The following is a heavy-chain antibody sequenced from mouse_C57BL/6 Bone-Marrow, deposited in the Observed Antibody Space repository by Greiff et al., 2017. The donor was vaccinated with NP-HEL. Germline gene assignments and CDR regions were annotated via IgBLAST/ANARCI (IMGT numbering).Heavy chain of an antibody. CDR3: ARGGGSSFAY. J-gene: IGHJ3*01. CDR1: GYSITSGYY. CDR2: ISYDGSN. Sequence: DVQLQESGPGLVKPSQSLSLTCSVTGYSITSGYYWNWIRQFPGNKLEWMGYISYDGSNNYNPSLKNRISITRDTSKNQFFLKLNSVTTEDTATYYCARGGGSSFAYWGQGTLVTVSA. V-gene: IGHV3-6*01. D-gene: IGHD1-1*01.